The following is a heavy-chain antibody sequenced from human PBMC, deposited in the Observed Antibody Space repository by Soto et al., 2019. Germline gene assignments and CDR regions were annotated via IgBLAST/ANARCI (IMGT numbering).Heavy chain of an antibody. V-gene: IGHV3-33*01. CDR3: ARSGYGSSDFDH. D-gene: IGHD6-13*01. CDR2: IWYDGSNK. CDR1: GVTFSRYG. Sequence: GGSLRLSCAPFGVTFSRYGMHWVRQAPGKGLQWVTVIWYDGSNKYYADSVKGRFTISRDNSENTLYLQMTSLGAEDTAVYYCARSGYGSSDFDHWGQGTLVTVSS. J-gene: IGHJ4*01.